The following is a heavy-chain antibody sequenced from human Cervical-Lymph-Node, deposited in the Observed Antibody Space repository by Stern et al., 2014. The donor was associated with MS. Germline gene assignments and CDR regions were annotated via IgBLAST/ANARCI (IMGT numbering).Heavy chain of an antibody. CDR1: GYSFTNYW. J-gene: IGHJ4*02. D-gene: IGHD2-8*01. CDR2: IWPSDSDT. V-gene: IGHV5-51*01. Sequence: VQLVQSGAEVKKPGESLKISCKGSGYSFTNYWIAWVRQMPGKGLEWMGIIWPSDSDTKYSPSFQGQVTISADKSISTAYLQWNSLKTSDTAMYYCARQRLILNPFDYWGQGILVTVSS. CDR3: ARQRLILNPFDY.